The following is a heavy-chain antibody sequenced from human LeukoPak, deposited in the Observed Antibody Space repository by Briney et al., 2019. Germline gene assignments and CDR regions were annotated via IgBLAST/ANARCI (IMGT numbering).Heavy chain of an antibody. V-gene: IGHV3-23*01. J-gene: IGHJ4*02. D-gene: IGHD6-19*01. CDR2: ISGSGGST. Sequence: GGSLRLSCAASGFTFSSYAMSWVRQAPGKGLEWVSTISGSGGSTYYADSVKGRFTISRDNSKNTLYLQMNSLRAEDTAVYCCAKGGVAGTGYFDYWGQGTLVTVSS. CDR1: GFTFSSYA. CDR3: AKGGVAGTGYFDY.